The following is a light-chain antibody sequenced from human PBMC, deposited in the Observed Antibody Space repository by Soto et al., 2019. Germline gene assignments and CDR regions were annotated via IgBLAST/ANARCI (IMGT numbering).Light chain of an antibody. V-gene: IGKV3-15*01. CDR2: GAS. CDR3: QQYDDWPRT. Sequence: EIVVTQSPATLSVSPGEKATLSCRASQSVSSNLAWYQQKPGQAPRVLIFGASTRATGIPARVSGSGSGTEFTLTISSLQSEDFAIYYCQQYDDWPRTFGQGPKVDIK. CDR1: QSVSSN. J-gene: IGKJ1*01.